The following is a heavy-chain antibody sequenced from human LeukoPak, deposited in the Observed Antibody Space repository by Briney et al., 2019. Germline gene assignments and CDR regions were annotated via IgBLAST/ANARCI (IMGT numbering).Heavy chain of an antibody. CDR3: AKDLFRGWYQGNFDY. V-gene: IGHV3-23*01. J-gene: IGHJ4*02. D-gene: IGHD6-19*01. Sequence: PGGSLRLSCAASGFTFSSYAMSWVRQAPGKGLEWVSAISGSGGSTYYADSVKGRFTISRDNSKNTLYLQMNSLRAEDTAVYYCAKDLFRGWYQGNFDYWGQGTLVTVSS. CDR2: ISGSGGST. CDR1: GFTFSSYA.